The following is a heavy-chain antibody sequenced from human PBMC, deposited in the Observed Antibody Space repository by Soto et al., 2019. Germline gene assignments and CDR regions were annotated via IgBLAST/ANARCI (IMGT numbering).Heavy chain of an antibody. CDR1: GFTFSSYS. CDR2: ISSSSSYI. D-gene: IGHD1-1*01. CDR3: ARDLGQLETIFDAFDI. V-gene: IGHV3-21*01. Sequence: EVQLVESGGGLVKPGGSLRLSCAASGFTFSSYSMNWVRQAPGKGLEWVSSISSSSSYIYYADSVKGRFTISRDNAKNSLYLQMNSLRAEDTAVYYCARDLGQLETIFDAFDIWGQGTMVTVSS. J-gene: IGHJ3*02.